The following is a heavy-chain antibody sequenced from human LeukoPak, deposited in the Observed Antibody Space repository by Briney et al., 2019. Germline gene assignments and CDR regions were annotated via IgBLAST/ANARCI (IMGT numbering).Heavy chain of an antibody. CDR1: GGSISSGGYS. CDR3: ASDILTGYFGL. D-gene: IGHD3-9*01. V-gene: IGHV4-30-2*01. Sequence: SQTLSLTCAVSGGSISSGGYSWSWIRQPPGKGLEWIGYIYHSGSTYYNASLKSRVTISVDRSKNQFSLKLSSVTAADTAVYYCASDILTGYFGLWGQGTLVTVSS. J-gene: IGHJ4*02. CDR2: IYHSGST.